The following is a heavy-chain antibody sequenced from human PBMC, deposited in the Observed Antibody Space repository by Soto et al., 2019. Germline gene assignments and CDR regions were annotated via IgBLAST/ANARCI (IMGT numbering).Heavy chain of an antibody. D-gene: IGHD4-4*01. J-gene: IGHJ4*02. Sequence: PWESXRLSGTVSGGPFGDFSINGFRHAPGKGLEWVGLIRNQSYQDTTEYAAAVKGRFTIARDTSNGIAYLQLNSLNIEDSAVSYCSGDESNATESFPLHWGPGTPVTVSS. CDR1: GGPFGDFS. CDR3: SGDESNATESFPLH. V-gene: IGHV3-49*03. CDR2: IRNQSYQDTT.